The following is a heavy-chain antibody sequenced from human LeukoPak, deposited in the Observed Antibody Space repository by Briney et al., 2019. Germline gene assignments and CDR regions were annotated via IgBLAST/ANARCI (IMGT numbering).Heavy chain of an antibody. Sequence: GGSRRLSWAVSGFSFSSYEMRWVRHAPGEGRGWVSYISSSGSTINYTDSVKGRFTISRDNAKNPVYQQMNSLRAEDTAVYYCVKDRCSNGIVCYYYYMDVWGKESTVTIS. V-gene: IGHV3-48*03. CDR3: VKDRCSNGIVCYYYYMDV. D-gene: IGHD2-8*01. CDR2: ISSSGSTI. J-gene: IGHJ6*03. CDR1: GFSFSSYE.